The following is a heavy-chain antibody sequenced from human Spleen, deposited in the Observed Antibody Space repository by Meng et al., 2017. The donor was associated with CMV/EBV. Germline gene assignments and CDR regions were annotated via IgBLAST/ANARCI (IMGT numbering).Heavy chain of an antibody. Sequence: GGSLRLSCAASGFTFSNYAMHWVRQAPGKGLKWVAVISYDGSNKYYADSVKGRFTISRDNSKNTLYLQMNSLRAEDTAVYYCARKTGDDSGLTGGMDVWGQGTTVTVSS. V-gene: IGHV3-30-3*01. CDR3: ARKTGDDSGLTGGMDV. J-gene: IGHJ6*02. D-gene: IGHD3-22*01. CDR2: ISYDGSNK. CDR1: GFTFSNYA.